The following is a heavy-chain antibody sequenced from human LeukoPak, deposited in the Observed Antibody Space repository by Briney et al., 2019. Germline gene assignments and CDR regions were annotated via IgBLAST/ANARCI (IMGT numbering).Heavy chain of an antibody. Sequence: SETLSLTCTVSGGSISSSSYYWGWVRQPPGKGLEWSGSIYYSGSTYYNPSLKSRVTISVDTSKNQFSLKLSSVTAADTAVYYCASQKGEHCSSTSCYFPTWFDPWGQGTLVTVSS. J-gene: IGHJ5*02. CDR2: IYYSGST. D-gene: IGHD2-2*01. CDR1: GGSISSSSYY. V-gene: IGHV4-39*07. CDR3: ASQKGEHCSSTSCYFPTWFDP.